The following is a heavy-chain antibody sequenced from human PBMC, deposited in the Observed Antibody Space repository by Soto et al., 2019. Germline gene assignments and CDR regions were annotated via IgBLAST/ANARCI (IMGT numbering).Heavy chain of an antibody. D-gene: IGHD1-26*01. V-gene: IGHV3-23*01. CDR2: ISGSGGST. CDR3: AKDGVGGSYYGY. Sequence: EVQLLESGGGLVQPGGSLRLSCAASGFTFSSYAMSWVRQAPGKGLEWVSAISGSGGSTYYADSVKGRLTISRDNSKNTLDLQMNSLRAEDTAVYYCAKDGVGGSYYGYWGQGTLVTVSS. CDR1: GFTFSSYA. J-gene: IGHJ4*02.